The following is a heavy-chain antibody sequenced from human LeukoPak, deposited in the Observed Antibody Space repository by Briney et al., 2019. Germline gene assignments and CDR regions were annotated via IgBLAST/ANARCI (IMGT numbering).Heavy chain of an antibody. D-gene: IGHD1-26*01. V-gene: IGHV3-20*04. CDR3: ARSRRGSGNGGVFDY. J-gene: IGHJ4*02. Sequence: PGGSLRLSCAASGFTFSTYIMNWVRQAPGKGLEWVSGINWNGGSTGYADSVKGRFTISRDNAKNSLYLQMNSLRAEDTALYYCARSRRGSGNGGVFDYWGQGTLVTVSS. CDR1: GFTFSTYI. CDR2: INWNGGST.